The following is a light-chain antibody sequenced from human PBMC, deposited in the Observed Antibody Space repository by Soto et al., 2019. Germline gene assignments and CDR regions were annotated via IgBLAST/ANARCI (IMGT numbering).Light chain of an antibody. Sequence: DIQMTQSPSTLSASVGDRVTITCRASQTISNWLAWYQQKPEKAPKLLIYDASSLKSGVPSRFNGSGSGTEFTLTLSSLQPDDFATYYCQQYKSYSWTFGQGTKVEFK. CDR2: DAS. CDR3: QQYKSYSWT. J-gene: IGKJ1*01. CDR1: QTISNW. V-gene: IGKV1-5*01.